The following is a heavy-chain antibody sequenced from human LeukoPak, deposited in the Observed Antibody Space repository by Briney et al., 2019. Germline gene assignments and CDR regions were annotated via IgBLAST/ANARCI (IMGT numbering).Heavy chain of an antibody. Sequence: SQTLSLTCTVSGGSISSGDYYWRWIRQPPGKGLEWIGYIYYSGSTYYNPSLKSRVTISVDKSKNQFSLKLSSVTAADTAVYYCARVSSGATTVDYWGQGTLVTVSS. V-gene: IGHV4-30-4*01. CDR2: IYYSGST. CDR1: GGSISSGDYY. CDR3: ARVSSGATTVDY. D-gene: IGHD1-26*01. J-gene: IGHJ4*02.